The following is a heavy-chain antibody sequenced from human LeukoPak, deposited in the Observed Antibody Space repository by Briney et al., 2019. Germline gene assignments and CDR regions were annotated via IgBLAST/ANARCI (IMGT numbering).Heavy chain of an antibody. V-gene: IGHV3-48*01. CDR3: AKAERPAGDAFDI. Sequence: GGSLRLSCTASGFTFSSYSMNWVRQAPGKGLEWVSYISSSSSTIYYADSVKGRFTISRDNAKNSLYLQMNSLRVEDTAVYYCAKAERPAGDAFDIWGQGTMVTVSS. CDR2: ISSSSSTI. J-gene: IGHJ3*02. CDR1: GFTFSSYS. D-gene: IGHD2-2*01.